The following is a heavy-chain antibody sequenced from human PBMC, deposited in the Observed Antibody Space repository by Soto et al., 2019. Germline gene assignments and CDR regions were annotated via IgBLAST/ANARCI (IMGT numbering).Heavy chain of an antibody. D-gene: IGHD1-1*01. V-gene: IGHV4-38-2*02. J-gene: IGHJ4*02. CDR3: AREKVGTTFFDN. Sequence: LSLTCSVSGFAISRGYYWSWVRQPPGKGLEWIGSIYPSVSSYHNPSLATRLRLSIDTSKNQFTLNLTSVTAADTALYFCAREKVGTTFFDNWGQGIQVTVSS. CDR1: GFAISRGYY. CDR2: IYPSVSS.